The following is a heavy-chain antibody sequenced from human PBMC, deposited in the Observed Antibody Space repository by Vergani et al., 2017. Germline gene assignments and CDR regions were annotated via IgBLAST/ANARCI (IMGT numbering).Heavy chain of an antibody. CDR1: GFTFSSYA. CDR2: ISYDGSNK. D-gene: IGHD5-24*01. J-gene: IGHJ4*02. CDR3: ARXVGGRRDGYNKADPRLDY. Sequence: QVQLVESGGGVVQPGRSLRLSCAASGFTFSSYAMHWVRQAPGKGLEWVAVISYDGSNKYYADSVKGRFTISRDNSKNTLYLRMNSLRAEDTAVYYCARXVGGRRDGYNKADPRLDYGGQGTPVTVSS. V-gene: IGHV3-30-3*01.